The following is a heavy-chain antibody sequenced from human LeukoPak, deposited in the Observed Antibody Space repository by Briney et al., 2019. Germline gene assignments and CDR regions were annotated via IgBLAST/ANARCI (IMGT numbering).Heavy chain of an antibody. CDR2: IYYSGGT. V-gene: IGHV4-59*01. D-gene: IGHD6-13*01. CDR1: GGSISSYF. Sequence: SETLSLTCTVSGGSISSYFWTWVRQAPGKGLEWIGYIYYSGGTNYNPSLKSRVTISVDMSRNQISLNLSSVTPADTAVYYCARVDSSIEGLDYWGQGTLVTVSS. J-gene: IGHJ4*02. CDR3: ARVDSSIEGLDY.